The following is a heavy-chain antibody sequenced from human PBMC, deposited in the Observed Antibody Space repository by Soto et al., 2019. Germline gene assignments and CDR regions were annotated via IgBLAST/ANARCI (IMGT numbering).Heavy chain of an antibody. CDR1: GFAFTNYG. Sequence: PGGSLRLSCAASGFAFTNYGIHWVRQAPGKGLEWVAHISNDGSKKFYGVSVKGRFTISRDNSENTVYLQMTSLRPDDTAVFYCARDVAMPTGLGLGYWGQGTLVTVSS. V-gene: IGHV3-30*03. CDR2: ISNDGSKK. CDR3: ARDVAMPTGLGLGY. D-gene: IGHD6-19*01. J-gene: IGHJ4*02.